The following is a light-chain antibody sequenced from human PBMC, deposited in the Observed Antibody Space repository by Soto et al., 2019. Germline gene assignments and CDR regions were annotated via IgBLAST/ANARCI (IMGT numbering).Light chain of an antibody. V-gene: IGKV3-20*01. J-gene: IGKJ1*01. CDR2: GAS. CDR1: RSVSSNT. Sequence: EIVLTQSPGTLSLSPGERATLSCWASRSVSSNTLAWYQQKPGQAPRLLIYGASIRVTGIPDRFSGGGSGTDFPLTISRLEPEDLAVYCCLKYGSSQTFGQGTKVQIK. CDR3: LKYGSSQT.